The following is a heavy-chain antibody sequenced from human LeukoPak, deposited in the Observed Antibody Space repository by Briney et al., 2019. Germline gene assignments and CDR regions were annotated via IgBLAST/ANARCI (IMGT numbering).Heavy chain of an antibody. Sequence: SETLSLTCTVSGGSISSGSYYWSWIRQPAGKGLEWIGRIYTSANTNYNPSLESRVTISVDTSKNQFSLKLSSVTAADTAVYYCAREDLVGATAGAFDIWGQGTMVTVSS. CDR3: AREDLVGATAGAFDI. CDR1: GGSISSGSYY. D-gene: IGHD1-26*01. V-gene: IGHV4-61*02. CDR2: IYTSANT. J-gene: IGHJ3*02.